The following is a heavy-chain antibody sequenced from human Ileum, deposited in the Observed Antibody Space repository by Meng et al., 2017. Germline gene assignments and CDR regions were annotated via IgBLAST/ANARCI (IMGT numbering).Heavy chain of an antibody. D-gene: IGHD7-27*01. CDR2: ISNSGNIR. V-gene: IGHV3-11*01. J-gene: IGHJ4*02. CDR1: GFTFSDHY. Sequence: GESLKISCGASGFTFSDHYMTWIRQAPGKGLEWVSFISNSGNIRENADSVKGRFTISRDNAKNALYLQMDSLKVEDTAVYYCGRGHWGLDYWGQGTRVTVSS. CDR3: GRGHWGLDY.